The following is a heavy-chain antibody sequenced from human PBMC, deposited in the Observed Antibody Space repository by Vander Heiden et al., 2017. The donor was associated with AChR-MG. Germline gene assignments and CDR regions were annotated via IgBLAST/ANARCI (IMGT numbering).Heavy chain of an antibody. CDR2: IFSNDEK. CDR3: ARIPTFSQGYCSSTSCYGYYYGMDV. V-gene: IGHV2-26*01. CDR1: GFSLSNARMG. Sequence: QVTLKESGPVLVKPTETLTLTCTVSGFSLSNARMGVSWIRQPPGKALELLAHIFSNDEKSYSTARKSRLTISKDTSKSQVVLTMTNMDPVDTATYYCARIPTFSQGYCSSTSCYGYYYGMDVWGQGTTVTVSS. D-gene: IGHD2-2*01. J-gene: IGHJ6*02.